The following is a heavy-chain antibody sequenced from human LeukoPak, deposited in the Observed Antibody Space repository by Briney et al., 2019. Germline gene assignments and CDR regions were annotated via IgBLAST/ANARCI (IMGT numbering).Heavy chain of an antibody. CDR1: GGTFSSYA. D-gene: IGHD6-19*01. V-gene: IGHV1-69*04. CDR2: IIPILGIA. Sequence: SVKVSCKASGGTFSSYAISWVRQAPGQGLEWMGRIIPILGIANYAQKFQGRVTITADKSTSTAYMELSSLRSEDTAVYYCARGTAVADFAEYFQHWGQGTLVTVSS. CDR3: ARGTAVADFAEYFQH. J-gene: IGHJ1*01.